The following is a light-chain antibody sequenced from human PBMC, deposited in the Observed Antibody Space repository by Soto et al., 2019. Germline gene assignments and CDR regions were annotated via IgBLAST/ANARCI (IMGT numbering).Light chain of an antibody. Sequence: EIVLTQSPGTLSLSPGERATLSCSASQRVSSSNLAWYQQKPGLAPRLLIYGATSRATGIPDRFSGSGSGTDFTLTISGLEPEDFSVYSWHQYGSPPPWTFGQRTRLEIK. J-gene: IGKJ1*01. CDR3: HQYGSPPPWT. CDR1: QRVSSSN. V-gene: IGKV3-20*01. CDR2: GAT.